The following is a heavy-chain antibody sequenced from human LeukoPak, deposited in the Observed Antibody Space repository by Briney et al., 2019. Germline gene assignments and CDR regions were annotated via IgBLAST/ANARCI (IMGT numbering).Heavy chain of an antibody. D-gene: IGHD6-6*01. CDR2: VFHSGNT. CDR1: GYSISSTYY. V-gene: IGHV4-38-2*02. J-gene: IGHJ4*02. Sequence: SETLSLTCTVSGYSISSTYYWGWIRQPPGKGLEWVGSVFHSGNTYYNPSLKSRLTISADTSKNQFSLTLTSVTAADTAVYYCARDRSVGVLPAPPFDFWGQGTLVTVSS. CDR3: ARDRSVGVLPAPPFDF.